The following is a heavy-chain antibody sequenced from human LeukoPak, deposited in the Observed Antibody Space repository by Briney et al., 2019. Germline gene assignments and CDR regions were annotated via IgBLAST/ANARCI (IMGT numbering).Heavy chain of an antibody. CDR2: ISWNSGSI. J-gene: IGHJ4*02. CDR1: GFTFDDYA. CDR3: AKDNGRGGNFDC. Sequence: GGSLRLSCAASGFTFDDYAMHWVRQAPGKGLEWVSGISWNSGSIGYADSVKGRFTISRDNAKNSLYLQMNSLRAEDTALYYCAKDNGRGGNFDCWGQGTLVTVSS. V-gene: IGHV3-9*01. D-gene: IGHD3-16*01.